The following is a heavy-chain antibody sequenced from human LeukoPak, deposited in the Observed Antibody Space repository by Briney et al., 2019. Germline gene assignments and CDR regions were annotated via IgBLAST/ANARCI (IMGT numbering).Heavy chain of an antibody. CDR1: GFTFSSYA. Sequence: RSLRLSCAASGFTFSSYAMHWVRQAPGKGLEWVAVISYDGSNKYYADSVKGRFTISRDNSKNTLYLQMNSLRAEDTAVYYCARAQGSSSSGDFDYWGQGTLVTVSS. CDR3: ARAQGSSSSGDFDY. V-gene: IGHV3-30-3*01. CDR2: ISYDGSNK. J-gene: IGHJ4*02. D-gene: IGHD6-6*01.